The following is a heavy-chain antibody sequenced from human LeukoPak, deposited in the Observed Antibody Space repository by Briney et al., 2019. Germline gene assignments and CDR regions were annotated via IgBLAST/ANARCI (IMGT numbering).Heavy chain of an antibody. V-gene: IGHV4-59*01. J-gene: IGHJ4*02. CDR2: VYYTGST. D-gene: IGHD6-13*01. CDR3: AREDSSSRFDY. CDR1: GGSINSYY. Sequence: SETLSLTCTVSGGSINSYYWSWIRQPPGKGLEWIGYVYYTGSTNYSPALKSRVTISVDTSKNQRSLKLTSVTAADTAVYYCAREDSSSRFDYWGQGSLVTVSS.